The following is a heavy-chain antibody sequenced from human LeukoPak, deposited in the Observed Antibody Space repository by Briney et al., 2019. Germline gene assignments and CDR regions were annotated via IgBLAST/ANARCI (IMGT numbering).Heavy chain of an antibody. CDR2: IIPIFGTA. Sequence: GASVKVSCKASGYTFTAQYMHWVRQAPGQGLEWMGRIIPIFGTANYAQKFQGRVTITTDESTSTAYMELSSLRSEDTAVYYCARGYCGGDCYPDAFDIWGQGTMVTVSS. D-gene: IGHD2-21*02. CDR1: GYTFTAQY. V-gene: IGHV1-69*05. CDR3: ARGYCGGDCYPDAFDI. J-gene: IGHJ3*02.